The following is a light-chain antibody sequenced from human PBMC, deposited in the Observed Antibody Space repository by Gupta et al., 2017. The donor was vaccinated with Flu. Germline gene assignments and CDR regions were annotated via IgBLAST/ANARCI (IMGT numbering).Light chain of an antibody. CDR2: GAS. V-gene: IGKV3-15*01. CDR1: QSISSN. CDR3: QQDSKWPGEA. Sequence: EIVMTQSPATLSVSPGERATLSCRASQSISSNLAWYQQKPGQAPRLLIYGASTRAAGIPARFSGSGYGTEFTLAISSRHSEDSAVYYCQQDSKWPGEAFGQGTKVEIK. J-gene: IGKJ1*01.